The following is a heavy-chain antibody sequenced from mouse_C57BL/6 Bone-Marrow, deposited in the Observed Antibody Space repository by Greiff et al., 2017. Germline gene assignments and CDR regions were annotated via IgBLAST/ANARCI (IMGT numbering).Heavy chain of an antibody. V-gene: IGHV1-74*01. D-gene: IGHD1-1*01. J-gene: IGHJ1*03. CDR1: GYTFTSYW. Sequence: QVQLQQPGAELVKPGASVKVSCKASGYTFTSYWMHWVKQRPGQGLEWIGRIHPSDSDTNYNQKFKGKATLTVDKSSSTAYMQLSSLTSEDSEVYYCEILRYDGSTDWYFGVWGTGITVTVS. CDR2: IHPSDSDT. CDR3: EILRYDGSTDWYFGV.